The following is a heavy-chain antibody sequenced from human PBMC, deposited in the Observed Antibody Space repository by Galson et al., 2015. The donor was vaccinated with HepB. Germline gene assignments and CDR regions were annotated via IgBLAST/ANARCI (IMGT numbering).Heavy chain of an antibody. V-gene: IGHV3-33*01. CDR3: ARHYYYDSSGYSVPPGHYFDS. Sequence: SLRLSCAVSGFTFTSYGMHWVRQAPGKGLEWVAVIWYDGRIKYYADSVKGRFTISRDNSKNTLYLQMNSLRGEDTAVYYCARHYYYDSSGYSVPPGHYFDSWGQGTLVTVSS. CDR1: GFTFTSYG. CDR2: IWYDGRIK. D-gene: IGHD3-22*01. J-gene: IGHJ4*02.